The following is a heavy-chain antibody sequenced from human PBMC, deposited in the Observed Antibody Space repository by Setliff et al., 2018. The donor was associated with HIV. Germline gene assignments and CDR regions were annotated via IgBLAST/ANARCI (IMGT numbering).Heavy chain of an antibody. D-gene: IGHD3-16*01. Sequence: ASVKVSCKASGYTFSSYGFSWVRQAPGQGLEWMGWISGNNGNRNYAQRLQGRVTMTTDTSTSTAYMELRSLRSDDTAVYYCAREGLLGIWGQGTVVTVSS. V-gene: IGHV1-18*01. CDR1: GYTFSSYG. J-gene: IGHJ3*02. CDR3: AREGLLGI. CDR2: ISGNNGNR.